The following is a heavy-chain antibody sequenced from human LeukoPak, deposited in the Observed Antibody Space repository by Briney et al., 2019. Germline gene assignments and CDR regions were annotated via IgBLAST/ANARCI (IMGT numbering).Heavy chain of an antibody. CDR2: INGDGNDI. CDR1: GFTFSDHW. V-gene: IGHV3-74*01. D-gene: IGHD3-22*01. J-gene: IGHJ3*01. Sequence: GGSLRLSCTASGFTFSDHWMHWVRQAPGEGLVWVSRINGDGNDISYADSVKGRFTISRDNVKNSLFLQMDSLRAEDTALYFCARVYYNSLGYAFDVWGQGTMVSVTS. CDR3: ARVYYNSLGYAFDV.